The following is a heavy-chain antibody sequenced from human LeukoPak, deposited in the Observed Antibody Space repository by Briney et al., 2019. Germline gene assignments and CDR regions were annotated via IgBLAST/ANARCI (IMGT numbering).Heavy chain of an antibody. Sequence: GGSLRLSCAASGFAFSSYWMSWVRQAPGKGLEWVANIKQDGSEKYYVDSVKGRFTISRDNAKDSLYLQMNSLRAEDTAVYYCARHNSGSYSSSWYDAFDIWGQGTMVTVSS. CDR3: ARHNSGSYSSSWYDAFDI. CDR2: IKQDGSEK. J-gene: IGHJ3*02. V-gene: IGHV3-7*01. CDR1: GFAFSSYW. D-gene: IGHD6-13*01.